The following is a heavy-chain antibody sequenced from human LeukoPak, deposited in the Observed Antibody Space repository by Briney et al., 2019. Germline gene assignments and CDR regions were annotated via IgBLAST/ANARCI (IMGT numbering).Heavy chain of an antibody. J-gene: IGHJ3*02. Sequence: SETLSLTCTVSGYSISSGYYWGWIRQPPGKGLEWIGSIYHSGSTYYNPSLKSRVTISVDTSKNQFSLKLSSVTAADTAVYYCARGGQQLVTSAFDIWGQGTMVTVSS. D-gene: IGHD6-13*01. V-gene: IGHV4-38-2*02. CDR2: IYHSGST. CDR1: GYSISSGYY. CDR3: ARGGQQLVTSAFDI.